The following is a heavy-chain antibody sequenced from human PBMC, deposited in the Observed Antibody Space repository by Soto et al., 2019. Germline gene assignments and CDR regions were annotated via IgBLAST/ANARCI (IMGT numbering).Heavy chain of an antibody. CDR2: ISAYNGNT. CDR3: ARAIVATISGGYYYYGMDV. J-gene: IGHJ6*02. CDR1: GYTFTSYG. D-gene: IGHD5-12*01. V-gene: IGHV1-18*01. Sequence: QVQLVQSGAEVKKPGASVKVSCKASGYTFTSYGISWVRQAPEQGLEWMGWISAYNGNTNYAQKLQGRATMTTDTSTSTAYMELRSLRSDDTAVYYCARAIVATISGGYYYYGMDVWGQGTTVTVSS.